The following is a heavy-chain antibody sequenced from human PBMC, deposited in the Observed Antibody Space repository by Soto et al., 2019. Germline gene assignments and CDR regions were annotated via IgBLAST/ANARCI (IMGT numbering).Heavy chain of an antibody. Sequence: SETLSLTCVVSGGSINRGYFFWNWIRQHPERGQEWIGYIYNRGGTFYNPSLENRLTKSMDNSKNLCSLQLTSMTASNTAVYYCAPSPKGYFGLPAFDSWGQGVLVTVSS. V-gene: IGHV4-31*11. J-gene: IGHJ4*02. CDR2: IYNRGGT. D-gene: IGHD1-26*01. CDR1: GGSINRGYFF. CDR3: APSPKGYFGLPAFDS.